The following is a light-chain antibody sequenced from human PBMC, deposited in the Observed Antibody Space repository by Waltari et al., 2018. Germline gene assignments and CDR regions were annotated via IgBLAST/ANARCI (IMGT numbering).Light chain of an antibody. J-gene: IGKJ5*01. CDR2: GAS. V-gene: IGKV1-39*01. Sequence: DIQMTQSPASLSASVGDRVTISRRASQSISSDLNWYQQKPGQAPKLLIYGASNLESGIPSRFSGSGSGTDFTLTISSLEPEDVAAYYCQQSNNTPLTFGQGTRLAIK. CDR1: QSISSD. CDR3: QQSNNTPLT.